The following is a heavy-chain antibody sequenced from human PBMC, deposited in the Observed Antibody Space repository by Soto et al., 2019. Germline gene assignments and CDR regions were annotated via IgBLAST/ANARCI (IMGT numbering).Heavy chain of an antibody. CDR2: ISHTDRLT. V-gene: IGHV3-48*03. CDR3: ARDNGSASADL. D-gene: IGHD6-13*01. J-gene: IGHJ5*02. Sequence: EVQLAESGGDLVQPGGSLRLSCIGSGFTFSYYEMNWVLQSPGKGLERVAFISHTDRLTHYPDSVRGRFTISRDNAKNSLYLHLNSLRVEDTAVYYCARDNGSASADLWGQGTLVTVSS. CDR1: GFTFSYYE.